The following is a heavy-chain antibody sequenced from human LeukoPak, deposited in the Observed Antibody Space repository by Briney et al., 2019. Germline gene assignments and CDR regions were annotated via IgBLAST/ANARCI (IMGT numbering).Heavy chain of an antibody. V-gene: IGHV3-11*04. CDR3: AKSFMD. CDR2: ISSGGTTI. Sequence: PGGSLRLSCVGSGFTVSSNYMSWVRQAPGKGLEWVSHISSGGTTIYYADSVKGRFTISRDNAKNSLYLQMNGLRAEDTAVYYCAKSFMDWGQGTLVTVSS. D-gene: IGHD3-10*01. J-gene: IGHJ4*02. CDR1: GFTVSSNY.